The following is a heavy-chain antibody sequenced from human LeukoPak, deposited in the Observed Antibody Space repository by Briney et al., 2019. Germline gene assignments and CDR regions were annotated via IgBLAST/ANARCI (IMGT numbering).Heavy chain of an antibody. CDR2: INAGNGNT. Sequence: ASVKVSCKASGYPFPNYAMHWVRPAPGQRLEWMGWINAGNGNTKYSQKFQGRVTITRDTSASTAYMELSSLRSEDTAVYYCARDLFVFGLPQYYFDYWGQGTLVTVSS. CDR1: GYPFPNYA. V-gene: IGHV1-3*01. J-gene: IGHJ4*02. D-gene: IGHD3-10*01. CDR3: ARDLFVFGLPQYYFDY.